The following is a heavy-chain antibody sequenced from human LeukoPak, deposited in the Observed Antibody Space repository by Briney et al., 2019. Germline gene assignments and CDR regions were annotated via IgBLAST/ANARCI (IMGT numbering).Heavy chain of an antibody. CDR1: GFTFSSYG. J-gene: IGHJ4*02. D-gene: IGHD4-17*01. Sequence: GGSLRLSCAASGFTFSSYGMHWVRQAPGKGLEWVAVISYDGSNKYYADSVKGRFTISRDNSKNTLYLQMNSLRGEDTAVYYCARAPTDDYGDYSFDYWGQGTLVTVSS. CDR2: ISYDGSNK. V-gene: IGHV3-30*03. CDR3: ARAPTDDYGDYSFDY.